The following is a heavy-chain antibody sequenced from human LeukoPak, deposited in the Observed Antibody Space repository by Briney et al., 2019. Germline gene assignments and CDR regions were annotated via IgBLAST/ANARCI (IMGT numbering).Heavy chain of an antibody. CDR1: GFTFSSYS. CDR2: ISSSSSYI. V-gene: IGHV3-21*01. D-gene: IGHD6-13*01. CDR3: ARDGISSSWSQYWFDP. Sequence: PGGSLRLSCAASGFTFSSYSMNWVRQAPGKGLEWVSSISSSSSYIYYADSVKGRFTISRDNAKNSLYLQMNSLRAEDTAVYYCARDGISSSWSQYWFDPWGQGTLVTVSS. J-gene: IGHJ5*02.